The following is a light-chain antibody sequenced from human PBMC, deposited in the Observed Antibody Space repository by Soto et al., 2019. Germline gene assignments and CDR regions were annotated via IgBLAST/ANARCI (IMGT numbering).Light chain of an antibody. CDR1: QSINNN. J-gene: IGKJ1*01. CDR3: QQYNDWPLT. V-gene: IGKV3-15*01. CDR2: GAF. Sequence: IIVKQSPVTLSLSPGERATLSCRSSQSINNNLAWYKQKPGQAPSLLIYGAFTRATGIPARFSGTGAGTEFTLTISSLQSEDFALYYCQQYNDWPLTFGQGTNVDI.